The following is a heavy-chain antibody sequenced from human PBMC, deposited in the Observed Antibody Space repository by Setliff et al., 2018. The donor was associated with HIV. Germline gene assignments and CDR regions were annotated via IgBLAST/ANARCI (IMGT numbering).Heavy chain of an antibody. D-gene: IGHD4-17*01. CDR1: GYSISSGFY. J-gene: IGHJ6*02. CDR3: ARGGPTVAFGLDV. Sequence: SETLSLTCAVSGYSISSGFYWGWIRQSPGKGLEWIGTMFRTGTSYYNPSLTSRVTISLDTSNNQFSLNLNSVTAADTAVYYCARGGPTVAFGLDVWGQGTTVTVSS. V-gene: IGHV4-38-2*01. CDR2: MFRTGTS.